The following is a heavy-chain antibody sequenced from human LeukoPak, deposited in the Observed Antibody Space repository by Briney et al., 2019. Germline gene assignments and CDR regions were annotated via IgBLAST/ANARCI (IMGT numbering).Heavy chain of an antibody. J-gene: IGHJ4*02. D-gene: IGHD1-7*01. CDR2: ISTSSSYI. Sequence: GGSLRLSCAASGFTFSSHSMNWVRQAPRKGLEWVSSISTSSSYIYYADSVKGRFTISRDNARNSLYLQMNSLRAEDTAVYYCARDRDWNSGFDYWGQGTLVTVSS. CDR3: ARDRDWNSGFDY. CDR1: GFTFSSHS. V-gene: IGHV3-21*01.